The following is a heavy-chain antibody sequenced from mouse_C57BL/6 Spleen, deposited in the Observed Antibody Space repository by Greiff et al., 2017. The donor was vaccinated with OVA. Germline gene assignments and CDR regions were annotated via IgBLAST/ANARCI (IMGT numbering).Heavy chain of an antibody. CDR2: IWSGGST. J-gene: IGHJ3*01. CDR1: GFSLTSYG. Sequence: QVQLKESGPGLVQPSQSLSITCTVSGFSLTSYGVHWVRQSPGKGLEWLGVIWSGGSTDYNAAFISRLSISKDNSKSQVFFKMNSLQADDTARYYCARYDYDGWFAYWGQGTLVTVSA. V-gene: IGHV2-2*01. CDR3: ARYDYDGWFAY. D-gene: IGHD2-4*01.